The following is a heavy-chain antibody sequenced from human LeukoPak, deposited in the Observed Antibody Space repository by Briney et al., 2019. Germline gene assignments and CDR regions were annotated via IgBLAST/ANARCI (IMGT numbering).Heavy chain of an antibody. J-gene: IGHJ1*01. Sequence: GGSLRLSCAASGFTVSSNYMSWVRQAPGKGLEWVSVIYSGGSTYYADSVKGRFTISRDNSKNTLYLQMNSLRAEDTAVYYCATITMVRGAAGAFQHWGQGTLVTVSS. V-gene: IGHV3-66*01. CDR3: ATITMVRGAAGAFQH. D-gene: IGHD3-10*01. CDR1: GFTVSSNY. CDR2: IYSGGST.